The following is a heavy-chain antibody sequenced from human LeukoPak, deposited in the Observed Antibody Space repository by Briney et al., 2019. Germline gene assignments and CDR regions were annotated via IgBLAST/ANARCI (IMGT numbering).Heavy chain of an antibody. CDR3: AKDPGDY. V-gene: IGHV3-30*18. Sequence: GGSLGLSCAASGFTFSSYGMHWVRQAPGKGLEWVAVISYDGSNKYYADSVKGRFTISRDNSKNTLYLQMNSLRAEDTAVYYCAKDPGDYWGQGTLVTVSS. CDR1: GFTFSSYG. J-gene: IGHJ4*02. CDR2: ISYDGSNK.